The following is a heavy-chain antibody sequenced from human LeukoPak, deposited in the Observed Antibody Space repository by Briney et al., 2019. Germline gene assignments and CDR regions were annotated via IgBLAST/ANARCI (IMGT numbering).Heavy chain of an antibody. CDR2: IWYDGSNK. Sequence: GGSLRLSCAASGFTFSSYGMHWVRQAPGKGLEWVAVIWYDGSNKYYADSVKGRFTISRDNSKNTLYLQMNSLRAEDTAVYYCTTDGTWPYFDDYWGQGTLVTVSS. CDR3: TTDGTWPYFDDY. CDR1: GFTFSSYG. V-gene: IGHV3-33*01. J-gene: IGHJ4*02. D-gene: IGHD1-26*01.